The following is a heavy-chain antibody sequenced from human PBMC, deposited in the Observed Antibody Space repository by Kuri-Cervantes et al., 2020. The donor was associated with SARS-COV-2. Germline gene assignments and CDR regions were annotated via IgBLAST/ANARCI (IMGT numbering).Heavy chain of an antibody. D-gene: IGHD2-2*01. V-gene: IGHV3-23*01. J-gene: IGHJ3*02. CDR3: AKDVSSTSWQKGAFDI. Sequence: GESLKISCAASEFTFDDYAMDWVRQAPGKGLEWVSAISGSGGSTYYADSVKGRFTISRDNSKNTLYLQMNSLRAEDTAVYYCAKDVSSTSWQKGAFDIWGQGTMVTVSS. CDR2: ISGSGGST. CDR1: EFTFDDYA.